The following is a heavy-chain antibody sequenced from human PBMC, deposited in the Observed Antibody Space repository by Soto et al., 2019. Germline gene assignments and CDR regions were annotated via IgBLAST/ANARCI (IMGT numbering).Heavy chain of an antibody. Sequence: GGSLRLSCAASGFTFSSYSMNWVRQAPGKGLEWVSYTSSSSSTIYYADSVKGRFTISRDNAKNSLYLQMNSLRDEDTAVYYCARDPDGSSSWYAFDIWGQGTMVTVSS. CDR1: GFTFSSYS. CDR2: TSSSSSTI. D-gene: IGHD6-13*01. V-gene: IGHV3-48*02. J-gene: IGHJ3*02. CDR3: ARDPDGSSSWYAFDI.